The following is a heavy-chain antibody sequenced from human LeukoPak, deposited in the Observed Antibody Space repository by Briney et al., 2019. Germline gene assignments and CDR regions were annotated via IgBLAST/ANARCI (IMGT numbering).Heavy chain of an antibody. CDR1: GFTFSSSD. V-gene: IGHV3-30*18. CDR2: ISYDGSNK. CDR3: AKGGTLGVMDV. D-gene: IGHD3-16*01. Sequence: PGRSLRLSCAASGFTFSSSDIHWVRQAPGKGLEWVAVISYDGSNKYYVDSVKGRFTISRDNSKNTVYLQMNSLRTEDTAVYYCAKGGTLGVMDVWGKGTTVTVSS. J-gene: IGHJ6*04.